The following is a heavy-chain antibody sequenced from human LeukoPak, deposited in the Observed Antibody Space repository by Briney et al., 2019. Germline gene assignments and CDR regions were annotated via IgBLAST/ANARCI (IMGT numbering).Heavy chain of an antibody. CDR3: ARSYYYDSSSDAFDT. CDR2: IYYSGST. J-gene: IGHJ3*02. D-gene: IGHD3-22*01. Sequence: PSQTLSLTCTVSGGSISSGGYYWSWIRQHPGKGLEWIGYIYYSGSTYYNPSLKSRVAISVDTSKNQFSLKLSSVTAADTAVHYCARSYYYDSSSDAFDTWGQGTMVTVSS. V-gene: IGHV4-31*03. CDR1: GGSISSGGYY.